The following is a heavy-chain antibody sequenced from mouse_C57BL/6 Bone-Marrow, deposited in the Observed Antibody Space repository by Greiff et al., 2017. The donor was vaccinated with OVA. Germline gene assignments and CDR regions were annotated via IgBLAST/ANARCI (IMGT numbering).Heavy chain of an antibody. Sequence: EVQLVESGGGLVQPGGSLKLSCAASGFTFSDYGMAWVRQAPRKGPEWVAFISNLAYSIYYADTVTGRFTISRENAKNTLYLAMSSLRSEDTAMYYCARHSQDGGDFDYWGQGTTLTVSS. J-gene: IGHJ2*01. CDR1: GFTFSDYG. V-gene: IGHV5-15*01. D-gene: IGHD6-1*01. CDR2: ISNLAYSI. CDR3: ARHSQDGGDFDY.